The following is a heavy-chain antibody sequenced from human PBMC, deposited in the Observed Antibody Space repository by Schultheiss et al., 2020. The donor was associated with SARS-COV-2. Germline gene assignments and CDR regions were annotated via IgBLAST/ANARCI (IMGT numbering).Heavy chain of an antibody. CDR2: ISFDGTNK. Sequence: GGSLRLSCAASGFTFSNYAMHWVRQAPGKGLEWVAVISFDGTNKYYADSVKGRFTISRDNSKNTLFLQMSSLRAEDTAMYYCARDREEYFYDSSGLDYWGQGTLVTVSS. J-gene: IGHJ4*02. V-gene: IGHV3-30*04. CDR3: ARDREEYFYDSSGLDY. CDR1: GFTFSNYA. D-gene: IGHD3-22*01.